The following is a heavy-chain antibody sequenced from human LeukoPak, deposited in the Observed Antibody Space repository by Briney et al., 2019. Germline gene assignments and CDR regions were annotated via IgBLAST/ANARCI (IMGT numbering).Heavy chain of an antibody. V-gene: IGHV1-18*01. D-gene: IGHD4-23*01. J-gene: IGHJ4*02. CDR3: ARDGGSVTTVVTPLDY. Sequence: GASVKVSCKASGYTFTSYDINWVRQATGQGLEWMGWISVYNGNTKYAQTIQGRVTMTTDTATSTAYMELRSLRSDDTAVYYCARDGGSVTTVVTPLDYWGQGTLVTVSS. CDR2: ISVYNGNT. CDR1: GYTFTSYD.